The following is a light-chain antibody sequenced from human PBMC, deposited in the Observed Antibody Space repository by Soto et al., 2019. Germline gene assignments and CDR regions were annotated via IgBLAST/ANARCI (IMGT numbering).Light chain of an antibody. CDR1: SGHSSYA. CDR3: QTWGTDIHV. J-gene: IGLJ1*01. V-gene: IGLV4-69*01. CDR2: LNSDGSH. Sequence: QLVLTQSPSASASLGASVKLTCTLSSGHSSYAIAWHQQQPEKGPRYLMKLNSDGSHSKGDGIPVRFSGSSSGAERYLTISSLQSEDEADYYCQTWGTDIHVFGTGTKLTVL.